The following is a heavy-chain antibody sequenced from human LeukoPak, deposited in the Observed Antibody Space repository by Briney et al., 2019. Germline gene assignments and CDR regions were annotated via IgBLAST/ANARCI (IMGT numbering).Heavy chain of an antibody. CDR3: AKDAEAVASYFDY. V-gene: IGHV3-9*01. CDR2: ISWNSGSI. CDR1: GSTFDDYA. J-gene: IGHJ4*02. D-gene: IGHD6-19*01. Sequence: GRSLRLSCAASGSTFDDYAMHWVRQAPGKGLEWVSGISWNSGSIGYADSVKGRFTISRDNAKNSLYLQMNSLRAEDTALYYCAKDAEAVASYFDYWGQGTLVTVSS.